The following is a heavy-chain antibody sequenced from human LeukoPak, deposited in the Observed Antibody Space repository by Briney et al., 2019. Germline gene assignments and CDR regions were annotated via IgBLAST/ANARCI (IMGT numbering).Heavy chain of an antibody. V-gene: IGHV3-23*01. Sequence: QAGGSLRLSCAASGFTFSSYGMSWVRQAPGKGLEWVSAISGSDPGTYYADSVKGRFTISRVNSRNTLYLQMNRLRVEDTAVYYCAKGSRGSCHGAYCYSFDNWGQGAVVTVSS. CDR1: GFTFSSYG. CDR2: ISGSDPGT. J-gene: IGHJ4*02. D-gene: IGHD2-21*02. CDR3: AKGSRGSCHGAYCYSFDN.